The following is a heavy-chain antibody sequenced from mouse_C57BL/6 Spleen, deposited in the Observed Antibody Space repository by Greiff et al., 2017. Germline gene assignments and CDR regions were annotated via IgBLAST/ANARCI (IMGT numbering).Heavy chain of an antibody. D-gene: IGHD2-4*01. CDR3: AGWGNYDGGWYFDV. V-gene: IGHV1-42*01. CDR2: INPSTGGT. Sequence: EVQLQQSGPELVKPGASVKISCKASGYSFTGYYMNWVKQSPEKSLEWIGEINPSTGGTNYNQKFKAKATLTVDKSSSTAYLQRRSLTSEDTAVYYCAGWGNYDGGWYFDVWGTGTTVTVSS. CDR1: GYSFTGYY. J-gene: IGHJ1*03.